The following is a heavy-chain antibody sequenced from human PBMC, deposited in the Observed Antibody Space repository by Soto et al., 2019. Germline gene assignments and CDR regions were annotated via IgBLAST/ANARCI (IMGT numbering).Heavy chain of an antibody. Sequence: GGSLRLSCAAPGFTFSSYWMSWVRQAPGKGLEWVANIKQDGSEKYYVDSVKGRFTISRDNAKNSLYLQMNSLRAEDTAVYYCARDRRASCSSTSCYPFDYWGQGTLVTVSS. CDR2: IKQDGSEK. V-gene: IGHV3-7*03. CDR1: GFTFSSYW. J-gene: IGHJ4*02. D-gene: IGHD2-2*01. CDR3: ARDRRASCSSTSCYPFDY.